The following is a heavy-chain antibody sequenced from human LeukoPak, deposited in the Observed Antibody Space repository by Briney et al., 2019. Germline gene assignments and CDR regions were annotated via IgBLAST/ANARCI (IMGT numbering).Heavy chain of an antibody. D-gene: IGHD5-12*01. J-gene: IGHJ6*02. V-gene: IGHV3-30*18. CDR2: ISYDGSNK. CDR1: GFTFSSYG. CDR3: AKDDRRDSGYVHYYYYYGMDV. Sequence: GGSLRLSCAASGFTFSSYGMHWVRQAPRKGLEWVAVISYDGSNKYCADSVKGRFTISRDNSKNTLYLQMNSLRAEDTAVYYCAKDDRRDSGYVHYYYYYGMDVWGQGTTVTVSS.